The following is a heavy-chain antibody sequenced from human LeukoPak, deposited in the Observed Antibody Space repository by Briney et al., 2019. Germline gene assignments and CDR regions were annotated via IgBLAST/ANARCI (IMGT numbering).Heavy chain of an antibody. CDR3: ARDVEKRLVLGRFDP. CDR1: GFTFSSYE. V-gene: IGHV3-48*03. D-gene: IGHD6-25*01. Sequence: PGGSLRLSCAASGFTFSSYEMNWVRQAPGKGLEWVSYISSSGSTIYYADSVKGRFTISRDNAKNSVYLQMNSLRDEDTAVYYCARDVEKRLVLGRFDPWGQGSLVTVSS. J-gene: IGHJ5*02. CDR2: ISSSGSTI.